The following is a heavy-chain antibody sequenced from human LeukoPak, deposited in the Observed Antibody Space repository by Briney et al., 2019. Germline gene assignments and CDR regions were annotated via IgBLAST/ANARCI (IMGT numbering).Heavy chain of an antibody. CDR2: IYYSGST. Sequence: SETLSLTCTVSGGSISSSSYYWGWIRQPPGKGLEWIGSIYYSGSTYYNPSLKSRVTISVDTSKNQFSLKLSSVTAADTAVYYCAREFSYYGSGYYYYYMDVWGKGTTVTISS. CDR3: AREFSYYGSGYYYYYMDV. J-gene: IGHJ6*03. D-gene: IGHD3-10*01. CDR1: GGSISSSSYY. V-gene: IGHV4-39*07.